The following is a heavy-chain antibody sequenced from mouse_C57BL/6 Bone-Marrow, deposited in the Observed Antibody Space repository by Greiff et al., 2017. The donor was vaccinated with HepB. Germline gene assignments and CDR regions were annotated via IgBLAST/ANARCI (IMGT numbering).Heavy chain of an antibody. CDR2: INPSSGYT. CDR3: ARSIYYDYVPFAY. CDR1: GYTFTSYW. J-gene: IGHJ3*01. Sequence: QVQLKESGAELAKPGASVKLSCKASGYTFTSYWMHWVKQRPGQGLEWIGYINPSSGYTKYNQKFKDKATLTADKSSSTAYMQLSSLTYEDSAVYYCARSIYYDYVPFAYWGQGTLVTVSA. D-gene: IGHD2-4*01. V-gene: IGHV1-7*01.